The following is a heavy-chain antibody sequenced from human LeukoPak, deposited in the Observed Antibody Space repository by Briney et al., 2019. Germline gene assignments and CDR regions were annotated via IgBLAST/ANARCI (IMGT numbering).Heavy chain of an antibody. CDR2: IYHSGST. CDR3: ATETHYDYVWGRSP. V-gene: IGHV4-38-2*02. J-gene: IGHJ5*02. CDR1: GDSISSGYY. Sequence: SETLSLTCTVSGDSISSGYYWGWIRQPPGKGLEWIGSIYHSGSTYYNPSLKSRVTISVDMSKNQFSLKLSSVTAADTAVYYCATETHYDYVWGRSPWGQGTLVTVSS. D-gene: IGHD3-16*01.